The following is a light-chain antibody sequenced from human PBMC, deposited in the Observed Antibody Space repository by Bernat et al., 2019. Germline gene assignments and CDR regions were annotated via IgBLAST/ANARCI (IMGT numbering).Light chain of an antibody. CDR1: QSVPNKY. Sequence: EIVLTQSPGILSLSPGERATLSCRASQSVPNKYLAWYQQKPGQAPRLLISGASSRASGVPDRLGGSGSGTVFTLTIDRLEPEDFAVYYCQHHGISRPTFGQEKRLELK. J-gene: IGKJ5*01. V-gene: IGKV3-20*01. CDR2: GAS. CDR3: QHHGISRPT.